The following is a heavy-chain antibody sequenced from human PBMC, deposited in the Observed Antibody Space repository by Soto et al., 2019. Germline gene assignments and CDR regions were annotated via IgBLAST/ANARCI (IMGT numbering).Heavy chain of an antibody. CDR1: GGSVSSGSYY. J-gene: IGHJ4*02. CDR3: AREILRGDYVYYFDY. CDR2: IYYSGST. Sequence: SETLSLTCTVPGGSVSSGSYYWSWIRQPPGKGLEWIGYIYYSGSTNYNPSLKSRVTISVDTSKNQFSLKLSSVTAADTAVYYCAREILRGDYVYYFDYWGQGTLVTVSS. V-gene: IGHV4-61*01. D-gene: IGHD4-17*01.